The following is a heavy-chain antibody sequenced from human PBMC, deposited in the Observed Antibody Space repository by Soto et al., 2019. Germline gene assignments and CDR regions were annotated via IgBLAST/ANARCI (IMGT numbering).Heavy chain of an antibody. Sequence: ASVKVSCKASGYTFTSYYMHWVRQAPGQGLEWMGIINPSGGSTSYAQKFQGRVTMTRDTSTSTVYMELSSLRSEDTAVYYCARGPNPIYCSGGSCYRFAPWGQGTLVTVSS. J-gene: IGHJ5*02. CDR2: INPSGGST. V-gene: IGHV1-46*03. D-gene: IGHD2-15*01. CDR1: GYTFTSYY. CDR3: ARGPNPIYCSGGSCYRFAP.